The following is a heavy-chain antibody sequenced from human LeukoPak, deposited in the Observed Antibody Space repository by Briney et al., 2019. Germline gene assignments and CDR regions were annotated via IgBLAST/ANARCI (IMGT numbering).Heavy chain of an antibody. J-gene: IGHJ4*02. CDR1: GFTFSSYS. Sequence: GGSLRLSCAASGFTFSSYSMNWVRQAPGKGLEWVSSISSSSSYIYYADSVKGRFTISRDNAKNSLYLQMNSLRAEDTAVYYCARDRRVGGLSSGLDYWGQGTLVTVSS. V-gene: IGHV3-21*01. D-gene: IGHD2-15*01. CDR2: ISSSSSYI. CDR3: ARDRRVGGLSSGLDY.